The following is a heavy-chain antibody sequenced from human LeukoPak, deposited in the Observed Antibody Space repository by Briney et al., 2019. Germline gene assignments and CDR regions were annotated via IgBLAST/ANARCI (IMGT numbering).Heavy chain of an antibody. CDR3: ARARDIITGMVSGWFDP. D-gene: IGHD1-20*01. CDR1: GYSISSDYY. Sequence: PSETLPLTCTVSGYSISSDYYWGWIRQPPGKGLEWIGTIYHSGSTNYNPSLKSRVTISVDKSKNQFSLKLSSVTAADTAVYYCARARDIITGMVSGWFDPWGQGTLVTVSS. V-gene: IGHV4-38-2*02. J-gene: IGHJ5*02. CDR2: IYHSGST.